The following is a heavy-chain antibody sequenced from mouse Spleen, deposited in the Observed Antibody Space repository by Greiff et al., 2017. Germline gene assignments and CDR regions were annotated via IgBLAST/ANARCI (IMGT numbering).Heavy chain of an antibody. CDR2: ISYDGSN. Sequence: EVQLQESGPGLVKPSQSLSLTCSVTGYSITSGYYWNWIRQFPGNKLEWMGYISYDGSNNYNPSLKNRISITRDTSKNQFFLKLNSVTTEDTATYYCARHGNPFDYWGQGTTLTVSS. D-gene: IGHD2-1*01. J-gene: IGHJ2*01. CDR3: ARHGNPFDY. V-gene: IGHV3-6*01. CDR1: GYSITSGYY.